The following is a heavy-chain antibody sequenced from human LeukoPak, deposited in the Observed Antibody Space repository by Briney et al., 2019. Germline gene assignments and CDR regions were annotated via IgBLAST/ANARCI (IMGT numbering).Heavy chain of an antibody. D-gene: IGHD3-22*01. V-gene: IGHV3-48*03. J-gene: IGHJ3*02. Sequence: GGSLRLSCAASGFTFSSYEMNWVRQALGKGLEWVSYISSSGSTIYYADSVKGRFTISRDNAKNSLYLQMNSLGAEDTAVYYCARAAYYYDSSGYYQTDAFDIWGQGTMVTVSS. CDR1: GFTFSSYE. CDR2: ISSSGSTI. CDR3: ARAAYYYDSSGYYQTDAFDI.